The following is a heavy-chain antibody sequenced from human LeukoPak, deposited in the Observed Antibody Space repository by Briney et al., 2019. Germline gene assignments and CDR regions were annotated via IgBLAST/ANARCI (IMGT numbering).Heavy chain of an antibody. Sequence: GGSLRLSCAASGXTFSSYGMHWVRQAPGKGLEWVEVISNDGSNKYYADSVKGRFTISRDNSKNTLSLQMNSLRGEDTAVYYCAKDSSSWHLDNWGQGTLVTVSS. J-gene: IGHJ4*02. CDR2: ISNDGSNK. CDR1: GXTFSSYG. V-gene: IGHV3-30*18. D-gene: IGHD6-13*01. CDR3: AKDSSSWHLDN.